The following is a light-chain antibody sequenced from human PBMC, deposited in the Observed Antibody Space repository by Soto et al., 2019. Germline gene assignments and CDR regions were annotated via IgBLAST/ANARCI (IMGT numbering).Light chain of an antibody. V-gene: IGLV2-8*01. CDR3: SSYAGSNTVVSGSNTVV. J-gene: IGLJ3*02. CDR2: EVS. Sequence: QSVLTQPPSASGSPGQSVTISCTGTSSDVGGSNFVSWYQQHPGKAPKLMIYEVSKRPSGGPDPFSGSKSGNAASLPVSGLKAEEEADYYCSSYAGSNTVVSGSNTVVFGGGTKVTVL. CDR1: SSDVGGSNF.